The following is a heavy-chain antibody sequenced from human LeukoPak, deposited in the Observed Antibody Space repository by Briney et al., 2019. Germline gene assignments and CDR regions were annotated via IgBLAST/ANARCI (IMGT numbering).Heavy chain of an antibody. D-gene: IGHD3-3*01. Sequence: GGSLRLSCAASGFTFSSYAMGWVRQAPGKGLEWVSAISGSGGSTYYADSVKGRFTISRDNSKNTLYLQMNSLRAEDTAVYYCAKGGDFWSGYKDYWGQGTLVTVSS. CDR3: AKGGDFWSGYKDY. V-gene: IGHV3-23*01. J-gene: IGHJ4*02. CDR1: GFTFSSYA. CDR2: ISGSGGST.